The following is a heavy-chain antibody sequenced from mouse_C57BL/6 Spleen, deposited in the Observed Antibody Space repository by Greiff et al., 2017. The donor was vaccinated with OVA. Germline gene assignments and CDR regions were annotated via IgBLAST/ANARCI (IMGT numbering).Heavy chain of an antibody. D-gene: IGHD1-1*01. J-gene: IGHJ2*01. CDR3: ARYIEFITTRGYFDY. Sequence: EVKLEESGGGLVQPGGSLSLSCAASGFTFTDYYMSWVRQPPGKALEWLGFIRNKANGYTTEYSASVKGRFTISRDNSQSILYLQMNALRAEDSATYYCARYIEFITTRGYFDYWGQGTTLTVSS. CDR1: GFTFTDYY. CDR2: IRNKANGYTT. V-gene: IGHV7-3*01.